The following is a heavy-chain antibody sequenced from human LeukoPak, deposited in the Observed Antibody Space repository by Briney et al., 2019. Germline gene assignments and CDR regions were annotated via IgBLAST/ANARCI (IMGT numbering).Heavy chain of an antibody. CDR1: GFTSSRYS. CDR2: ISTVSRYI. D-gene: IGHD1-26*01. Sequence: KSGGSLRLSCAASGFTSSRYSMNWVRQAPGKGLEWVSSISTVSRYIYYADSVKGRFTISRDNAKSLLYLQMNNLRAEDTAVYYCARVIEDSGSYFCDYWGQGTLVTVSS. V-gene: IGHV3-21*06. CDR3: ARVIEDSGSYFCDY. J-gene: IGHJ4*02.